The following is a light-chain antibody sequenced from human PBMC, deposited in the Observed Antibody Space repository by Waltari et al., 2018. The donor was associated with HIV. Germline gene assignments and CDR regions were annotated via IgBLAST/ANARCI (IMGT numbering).Light chain of an antibody. Sequence: DIQMTQSPSTLSASVGDRVTITCRASQSISSCLDWYQQKPGKAPELLINKASSLESGVPSRFSGSGSGTEFTLTSSSLQPDDFATYYCQQYNSYPYTFGQGTKLEIK. CDR2: KAS. J-gene: IGKJ2*01. CDR3: QQYNSYPYT. V-gene: IGKV1-5*03. CDR1: QSISSC.